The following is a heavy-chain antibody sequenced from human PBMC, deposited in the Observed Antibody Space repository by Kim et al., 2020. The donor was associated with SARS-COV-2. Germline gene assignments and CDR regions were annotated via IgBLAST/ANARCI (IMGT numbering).Heavy chain of an antibody. CDR3: AKDRYIVVVPAAVDY. CDR2: ISGSGGST. V-gene: IGHV3-23*01. D-gene: IGHD2-2*01. CDR1: GFTFSSYA. Sequence: GGSLILSCAASGFTFSSYAMSWVRQAPGKGLEWVSAISGSGGSTYYADSVKGRFTISRDNSKNTLYLQMNSLRVEDTAVYYCAKDRYIVVVPAAVDYWGQGTLVTVSS. J-gene: IGHJ4*02.